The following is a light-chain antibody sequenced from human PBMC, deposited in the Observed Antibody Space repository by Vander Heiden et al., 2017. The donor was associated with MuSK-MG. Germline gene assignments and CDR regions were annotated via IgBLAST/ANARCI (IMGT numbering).Light chain of an antibody. CDR1: SSDIVSYRY. Sequence: SALTQPASVSGSPGQSITISCIGTSSDIVSYRYVSWYQQHPGKVPKLLIFDVSDRPPGVSNRFSGSKSGNTASLTIFGLQPEDEADYYCSSSTTSNTVVFDGGTKVTVL. J-gene: IGLJ3*02. CDR2: DVS. V-gene: IGLV2-14*03. CDR3: SSSTTSNTVV.